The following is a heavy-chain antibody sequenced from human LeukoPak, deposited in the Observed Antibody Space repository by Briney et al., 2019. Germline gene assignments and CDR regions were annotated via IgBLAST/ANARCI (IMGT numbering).Heavy chain of an antibody. D-gene: IGHD3-10*01. CDR2: ISWNSDNK. V-gene: IGHV3-9*02. Sequence: PGGYLRLSCAVSEFTSDGYVMHWVRQAPGKGLEWVSGISWNSDNKGYAKSVKGRFTISRDNAKNFLYLQMNSLRAEDTALYYCAKGEGSGMHHYGMDVWGQGTTVTVSS. J-gene: IGHJ6*02. CDR1: EFTSDGYV. CDR3: AKGEGSGMHHYGMDV.